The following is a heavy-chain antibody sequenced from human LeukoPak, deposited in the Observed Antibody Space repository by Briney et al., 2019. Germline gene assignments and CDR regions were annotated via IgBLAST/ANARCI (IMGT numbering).Heavy chain of an antibody. CDR3: ARDHSSSWTDHHDAFDI. J-gene: IGHJ3*02. Sequence: ASVKVSRKASGYTFTGYYMHWVRQAPGQGLEWMGWTNPNSGGTNYAQKFQGRVTMTRDTSISTAYMELSRLRSDDTAVYYCARDHSSSWTDHHDAFDIWVQGTMVTVSS. V-gene: IGHV1-2*02. D-gene: IGHD6-13*01. CDR2: TNPNSGGT. CDR1: GYTFTGYY.